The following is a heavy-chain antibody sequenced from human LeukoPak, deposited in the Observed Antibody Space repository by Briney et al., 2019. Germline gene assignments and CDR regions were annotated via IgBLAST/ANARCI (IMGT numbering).Heavy chain of an antibody. CDR1: GGSISSYY. D-gene: IGHD2-2*02. V-gene: IGHV4-4*07. CDR3: ARDGAYCSSTSCYKVLDY. Sequence: SETLSLTCTVSGGSISSYYWSWLRQPAGKGLEWIGRIYTSGSTNYNPSLKSRVTMSVDTSKNQFSLKLSSVTAADTAVYYCARDGAYCSSTSCYKVLDYWGQGTLVTVSS. J-gene: IGHJ4*02. CDR2: IYTSGST.